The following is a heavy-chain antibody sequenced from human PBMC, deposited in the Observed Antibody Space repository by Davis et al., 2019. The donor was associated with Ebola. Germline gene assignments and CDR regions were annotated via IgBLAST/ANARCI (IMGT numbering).Heavy chain of an antibody. Sequence: ASVKVSCKASGYTFTSYYMHWVRQAPGQGLEWMGIINPSGGSTSYAQKFQGRVTMTRDTSTSTVYMELSSLRAEDTALYHCARVNAVTGYSRFDSWGQGTLVTVSS. CDR2: INPSGGST. J-gene: IGHJ5*01. D-gene: IGHD3-9*01. V-gene: IGHV1-46*01. CDR1: GYTFTSYY. CDR3: ARVNAVTGYSRFDS.